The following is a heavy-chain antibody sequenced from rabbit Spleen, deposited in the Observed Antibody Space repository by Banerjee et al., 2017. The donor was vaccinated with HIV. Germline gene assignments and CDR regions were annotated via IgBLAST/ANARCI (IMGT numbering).Heavy chain of an antibody. Sequence: QEQLVESGGGLVQPGGSLKLSCKASGFDVSRYGVSWVRQAPGEGLEWIGYIDLVFGSTYYASWVNGRLTISRHNAQNTLYLQLNSLTAADTATYFCVRGASSNGYYNLWGPGTLVTVS. V-gene: IGHV1S47*01. J-gene: IGHJ4*01. CDR2: IDLVFGST. CDR3: VRGASSNGYYNL. D-gene: IGHD1-1*01. CDR1: GFDVSRYG.